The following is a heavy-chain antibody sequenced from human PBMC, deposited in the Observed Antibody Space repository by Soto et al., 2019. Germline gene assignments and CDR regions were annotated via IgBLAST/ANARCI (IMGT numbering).Heavy chain of an antibody. CDR1: GFTFSSYA. Sequence: EVQLLESGGGLVQPGESRRLSCAASGFTFSSYAMSWVRQAQGKGLEWVSVISGSDDSTYYADAVKGRFTISRDNSKNTVYLQINSLRAEDTAVYYCAKTSSSSTFDYWGQGTLVTVSS. J-gene: IGHJ4*02. CDR3: AKTSSSSTFDY. D-gene: IGHD6-6*01. V-gene: IGHV3-23*01. CDR2: ISGSDDST.